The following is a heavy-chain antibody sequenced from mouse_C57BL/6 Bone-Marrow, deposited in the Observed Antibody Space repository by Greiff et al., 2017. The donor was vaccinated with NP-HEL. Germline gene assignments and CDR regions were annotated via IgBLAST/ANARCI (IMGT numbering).Heavy chain of an antibody. CDR2: IDPENGDT. CDR3: TLYYGNYAGAMDY. Sequence: VQLKESGAELVRPGASVKLSCTASGFNIKDDYMHWVKQRPEQGLEWIGWIDPENGDTEYASKFQGKATITADPSSNTAYLQLSSLTSEDTAVYYCTLYYGNYAGAMDYWGQGTSVTVSS. D-gene: IGHD2-1*01. J-gene: IGHJ4*01. V-gene: IGHV14-4*01. CDR1: GFNIKDDY.